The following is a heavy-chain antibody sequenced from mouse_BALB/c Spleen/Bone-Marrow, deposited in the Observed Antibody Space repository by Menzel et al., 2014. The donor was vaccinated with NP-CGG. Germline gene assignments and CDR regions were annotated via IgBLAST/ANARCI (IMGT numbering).Heavy chain of an antibody. V-gene: IGHV7-3*02. CDR2: IRNKANGYTT. CDR1: GFTFTDHY. CDR3: ARDYLYYFDY. D-gene: IGHD2-1*01. J-gene: IGHJ2*01. Sequence: EVKLMESGGGLVQPGGFLRLSCATSGFTFTDHYMSWVRQPPGKALEWLGFIRNKANGYTTEYSASVKGRFTFSRDNSQSIVYLQMNTLRAEDSATYYCARDYLYYFDYWGQGTTLTVSS.